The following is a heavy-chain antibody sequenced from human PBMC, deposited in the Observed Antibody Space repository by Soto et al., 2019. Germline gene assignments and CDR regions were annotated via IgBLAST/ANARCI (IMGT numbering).Heavy chain of an antibody. D-gene: IGHD3-22*01. CDR3: ARGITMIVVVIPDAFDI. CDR2: ISYDGSNK. Sequence: PVGSLRLSCAASGFTFSSYAMHWVRQAPGKGLEWVAVISYDGSNKYYADSVKGRFTISRDNSKNTLYLQMNSLRAEDTAVYYCARGITMIVVVIPDAFDIWGQGTMVTVSS. V-gene: IGHV3-30-3*01. CDR1: GFTFSSYA. J-gene: IGHJ3*02.